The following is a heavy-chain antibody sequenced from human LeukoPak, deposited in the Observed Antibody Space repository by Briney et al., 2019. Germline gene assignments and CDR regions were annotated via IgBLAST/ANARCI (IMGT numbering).Heavy chain of an antibody. CDR2: IYYSGST. Sequence: SETLSLTCTVSGGSISSHYWSWIRQPPGKGLEWIGYIYYSGSTNYNPSLKSRVTISVDTSKNQFSLRLSPVTAADTAVYYCARGGYSSSSDYWGQGTLVTVSS. D-gene: IGHD6-6*01. V-gene: IGHV4-59*11. CDR1: GGSISSHY. CDR3: ARGGYSSSSDY. J-gene: IGHJ4*02.